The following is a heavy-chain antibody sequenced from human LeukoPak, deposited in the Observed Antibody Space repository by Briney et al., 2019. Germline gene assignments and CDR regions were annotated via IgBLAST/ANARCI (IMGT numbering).Heavy chain of an antibody. D-gene: IGHD2-2*01. J-gene: IGHJ6*03. CDR1: GGSFSDYY. CDR3: ARGANIVVVPAAMVVGYYYYMDV. V-gene: IGHV4-34*01. Sequence: PSETLSLTCGASGGSFSDYYWSWIRQPPGKGLEWIGEIIHSGATSSNPSLKSRVTISMDPSKNQFSLKLSSVTAADTAVYYCARGANIVVVPAAMVVGYYYYMDVWGKGTTVTASS. CDR2: IIHSGAT.